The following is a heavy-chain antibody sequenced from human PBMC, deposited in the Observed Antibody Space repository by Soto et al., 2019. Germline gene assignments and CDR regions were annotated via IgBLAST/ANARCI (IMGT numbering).Heavy chain of an antibody. CDR1: GYTFTSYG. CDR3: ARNGDYRWGSRSYYGMDV. V-gene: IGHV1-18*01. CDR2: ISAYNGNT. J-gene: IGHJ6*04. Sequence: GASVKVCCKASGYTFTSYGISWVRQAPGRGLEWMGWISAYNGNTNYAQKLQGRVTMTTDTSTSTAYMELRSLRSDDTAVYYCARNGDYRWGSRSYYGMDVWGKGTTVTVPS. D-gene: IGHD4-17*01.